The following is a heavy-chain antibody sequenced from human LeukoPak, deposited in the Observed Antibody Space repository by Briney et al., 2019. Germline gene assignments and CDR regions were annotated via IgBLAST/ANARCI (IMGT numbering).Heavy chain of an antibody. Sequence: PSETLSLTCTVSGGSISSSSYYWSWIRQPPGKGLEWIGEINHSGSTNYNPSLKSRVTISVDTSKNQFSLKLSSVTAADTAVYYCARHPMGSGWYSGYFQHWGQGTLVTVSS. V-gene: IGHV4-39*01. J-gene: IGHJ1*01. CDR3: ARHPMGSGWYSGYFQH. CDR2: INHSGST. CDR1: GGSISSSSYY. D-gene: IGHD6-19*01.